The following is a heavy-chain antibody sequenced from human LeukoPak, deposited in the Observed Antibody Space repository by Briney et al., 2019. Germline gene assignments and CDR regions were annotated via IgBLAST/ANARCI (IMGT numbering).Heavy chain of an antibody. V-gene: IGHV3-53*01. J-gene: IGHJ5*02. CDR1: GFTVSTNY. CDR3: AIGNPIFSPFDP. CDR2: IYSDGST. D-gene: IGHD3-10*01. Sequence: GGSLRLSCAASGFTVSTNYMSWVRQAPGKKLEWVSDIYSDGSTFYADSVKGRLTISRDNSKNSLYLQMNSLRAEDTAVYYCAIGNPIFSPFDPWGQGTLVTVSS.